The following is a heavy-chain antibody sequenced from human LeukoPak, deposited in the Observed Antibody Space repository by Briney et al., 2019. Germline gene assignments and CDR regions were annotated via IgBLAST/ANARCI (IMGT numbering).Heavy chain of an antibody. J-gene: IGHJ4*02. CDR2: IYYSGST. Sequence: SQTLSLTCTVSGGSISSGGYYWSWLRQHPGMGREWIGYIYYSGSTYYNPSLNSLVTISVDTSKNQFSLKLSSVTAADTAVYYCARGYYDSSGYSLWGYDYWGQGTLVTVSS. D-gene: IGHD3-22*01. V-gene: IGHV4-31*01. CDR1: GGSISSGGYY. CDR3: ARGYYDSSGYSLWGYDY.